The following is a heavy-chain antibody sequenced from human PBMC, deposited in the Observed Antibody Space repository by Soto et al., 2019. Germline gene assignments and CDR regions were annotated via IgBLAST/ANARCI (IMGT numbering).Heavy chain of an antibody. V-gene: IGHV3-30-3*01. D-gene: IGHD5-12*01. CDR2: ISYDGSNK. CDR3: ARVAVEMATIRVFDY. J-gene: IGHJ4*02. Sequence: QVQLVESGGGVVQPGRSLRLSCAASGFTFSSYAMHWVRQAPGKGLEWVAVISYDGSNKYYADSVKGRFTISRDYSKNPLYLQMNSLRAEDTAVYYCARVAVEMATIRVFDYWGQGTLVTVSS. CDR1: GFTFSSYA.